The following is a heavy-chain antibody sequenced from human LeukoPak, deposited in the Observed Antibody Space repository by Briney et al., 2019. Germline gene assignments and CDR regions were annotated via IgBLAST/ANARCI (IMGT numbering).Heavy chain of an antibody. J-gene: IGHJ4*02. CDR3: ARATTPYSSSSEADY. CDR2: IIPIFGTA. D-gene: IGHD6-6*01. V-gene: IGHV1-69*13. Sequence: WASVKVSCKASGGTFSSYAISWVRQAPGQGLEWMGGIIPIFGTANYARKFQGRVTITADESTSTAYMELSSLRSEDTAVYYCARATTPYSSSSEADYWGQGTLVTVSS. CDR1: GGTFSSYA.